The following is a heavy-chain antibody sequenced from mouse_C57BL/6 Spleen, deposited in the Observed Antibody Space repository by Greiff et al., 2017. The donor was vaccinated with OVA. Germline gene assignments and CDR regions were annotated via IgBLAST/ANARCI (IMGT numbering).Heavy chain of an antibody. V-gene: IGHV1-50*01. Sequence: QVQLQQPGAELVKPGASVKLSCKASGYTFTSYWMQWVKQRPGQGLEWIGEIDPSDSYTNYNQKFKGKATLTVDTSTSTAYMQLSSLTSEDSAVYYCARRRGFACWGQGTLVTVSA. CDR3: ARRRGFAC. CDR2: IDPSDSYT. J-gene: IGHJ3*01. CDR1: GYTFTSYW.